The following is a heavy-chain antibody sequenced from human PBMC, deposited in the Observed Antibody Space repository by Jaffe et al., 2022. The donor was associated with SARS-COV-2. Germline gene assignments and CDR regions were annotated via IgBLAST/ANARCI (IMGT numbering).Heavy chain of an antibody. CDR3: ARQHGTKTGIDY. Sequence: QVQLQESGPGLVKPSETLSLTCTVSGGSISSYYWSWIRQPPGKGLEWIGYIYYSGSTNYNPSLKSRVTISVDTSKNQFSLKLSSVTAADTAVYYCARQHGTKTGIDYWGQGTLVTVSS. D-gene: IGHD3-10*01. J-gene: IGHJ4*02. V-gene: IGHV4-59*01. CDR2: IYYSGST. CDR1: GGSISSYY.